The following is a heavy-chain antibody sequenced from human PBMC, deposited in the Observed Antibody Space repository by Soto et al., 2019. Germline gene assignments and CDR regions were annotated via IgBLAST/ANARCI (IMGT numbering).Heavy chain of an antibody. J-gene: IGHJ6*02. CDR3: AKDNFHCGDECYLYYGLDX. CDR2: ISYDGSKN. Sequence: GGSLRLSCAASGFTFSAYDMHWVRQAPGKGLEWVSLISYDGSKNDYAYSAKVRFTISRDKSKNTLYLQMNSLRPEDTAVYYCAKDNFHCGDECYLYYGLDXWGQVTTVTVS. CDR1: GFTFSAYD. V-gene: IGHV3-30*18. D-gene: IGHD2-21*01.